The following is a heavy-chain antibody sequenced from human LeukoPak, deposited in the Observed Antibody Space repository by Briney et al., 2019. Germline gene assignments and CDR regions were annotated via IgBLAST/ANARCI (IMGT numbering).Heavy chain of an antibody. CDR3: ARTNPPIGYCSSTSCYKGFDY. D-gene: IGHD2-2*02. V-gene: IGHV1-69*13. CDR2: IIPIFGTA. CDR1: GGTFSSYA. J-gene: IGHJ4*02. Sequence: ASVKVSCKASGGTFSSYAISWVRQAPGQGLEWMGGIIPIFGTANYAQKFQGRVATTADESTSTAYMELSSLRSEDTAVYYCARTNPPIGYCSSTSCYKGFDYWGQGTLVTVSS.